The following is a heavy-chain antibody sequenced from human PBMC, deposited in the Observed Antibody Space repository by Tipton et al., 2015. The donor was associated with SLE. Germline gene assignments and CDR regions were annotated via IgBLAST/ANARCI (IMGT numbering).Heavy chain of an antibody. J-gene: IGHJ3*02. CDR3: ARHSGSYTDAFDI. Sequence: TLSLTCTVSGGSISSGAYYWSWIRQHPGKGLEWIGYIYYSGSTYYNPSLKSRVTISVDPSKNQFSLNLSSVTAADTAVYYCARHSGSYTDAFDIWGQGTMVTVSS. D-gene: IGHD1-26*01. CDR1: GGSISSGAYY. V-gene: IGHV4-31*03. CDR2: IYYSGST.